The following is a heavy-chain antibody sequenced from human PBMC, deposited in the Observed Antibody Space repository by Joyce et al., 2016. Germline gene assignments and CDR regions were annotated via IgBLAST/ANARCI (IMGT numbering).Heavy chain of an antibody. J-gene: IGHJ6*03. CDR3: ARDRGSYYYFYYYMDV. D-gene: IGHD3-16*01. CDR2: ISSSSSAM. V-gene: IGHV3-48*01. CDR1: GFTFSSYS. Sequence: EVQLVESGGGLVQPGGSLRLSCAASGFTFSSYSMNWVRQAPVKGLEWVEYISSSSSAMYYADSVKGRFTIARDNAKNSRYLQMNSLRAEDTAVYYCARDRGSYYYFYYYMDVWGKGTTVTVSS.